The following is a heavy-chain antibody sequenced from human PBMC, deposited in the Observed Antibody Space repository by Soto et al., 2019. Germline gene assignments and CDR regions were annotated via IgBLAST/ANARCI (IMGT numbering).Heavy chain of an antibody. Sequence: PGGSLRLSCAASGFTFSSYAMSWVRQAPGKGLEWVSAISGSGGSTYYADSVKGRFTISRDNSKNTLYLQMNSLRAEDTAVYYCARDPYYYDSSGPGAFDIWGQGTMVTVSS. CDR2: ISGSGGST. CDR3: ARDPYYYDSSGPGAFDI. CDR1: GFTFSSYA. J-gene: IGHJ3*02. V-gene: IGHV3-23*01. D-gene: IGHD3-22*01.